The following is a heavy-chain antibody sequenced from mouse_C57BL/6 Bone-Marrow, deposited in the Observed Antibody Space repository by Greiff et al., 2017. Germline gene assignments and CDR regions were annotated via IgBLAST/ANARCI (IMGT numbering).Heavy chain of an antibody. CDR1: GFTFSSYG. V-gene: IGHV5-6*01. D-gene: IGHD1-1*01. CDR2: ISSGGSYT. Sequence: EVKLVESGGDLVKPGGSLKLSCAASGFTFSSYGMSWVRQTPDKRLEWVATISSGGSYTYYPDSVKGRFTISRDNAKNTLYLHMSSLKSEDTAMYYGARDRLCYGSSDWYFDVWGTGTTVTVSS. J-gene: IGHJ1*03. CDR3: ARDRLCYGSSDWYFDV.